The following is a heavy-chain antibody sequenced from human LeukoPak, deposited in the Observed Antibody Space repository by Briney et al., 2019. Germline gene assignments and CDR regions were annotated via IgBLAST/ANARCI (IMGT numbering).Heavy chain of an antibody. CDR1: GFTFDDYG. CDR3: ARVQSGHNQRCFYYYMDV. Sequence: GGSLRLACAASGFTFDDYGMSWVRQAPGKGLEWVSGITGNGDGTGYTASVKGRFTVSRDNAKNSLYLQMNSLRAEDTAVYYCARVQSGHNQRCFYYYMDVWGKGTTVTVSS. V-gene: IGHV3-20*04. CDR2: ITGNGDGT. D-gene: IGHD4/OR15-4a*01. J-gene: IGHJ6*03.